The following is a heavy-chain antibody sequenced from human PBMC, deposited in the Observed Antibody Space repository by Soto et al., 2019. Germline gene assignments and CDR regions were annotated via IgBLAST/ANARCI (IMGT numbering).Heavy chain of an antibody. CDR3: ARVPDY. CDR2: MYHSGST. D-gene: IGHD2-2*01. CDR1: GGSISGDSYY. J-gene: IGHJ4*02. V-gene: IGHV4-30-2*06. Sequence: SETLSLTCTVSGGSISGDSYYWGWIRQSPEKGLEWIGYMYHSGSTYYNPSLKSRVTISIDRSKNQFSLKLSSVTAADTAVYYCARVPDYWGQGILVTVSS.